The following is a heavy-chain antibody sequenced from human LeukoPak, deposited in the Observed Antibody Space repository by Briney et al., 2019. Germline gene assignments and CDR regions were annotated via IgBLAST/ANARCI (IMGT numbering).Heavy chain of an antibody. J-gene: IGHJ6*03. CDR3: ATAPKSPRFSGSYMDV. CDR2: IYSGGST. D-gene: IGHD6-19*01. Sequence: GGSLRLSCAASVFTISDNYWSWVRQAPGKGPEWVSVIYSGGSTYYAGSVKGRFTISRDNSKNTLYLQMNSLRAEDTAVYYCATAPKSPRFSGSYMDVWGKGTTVTVSS. CDR1: VFTISDNY. V-gene: IGHV3-53*01.